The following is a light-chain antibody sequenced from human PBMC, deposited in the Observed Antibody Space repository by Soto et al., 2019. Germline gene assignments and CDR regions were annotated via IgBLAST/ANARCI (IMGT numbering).Light chain of an antibody. CDR3: QQYNSYSPYT. CDR2: KAS. CDR1: QSISSW. Sequence: DIQMTQSPSTLSASVGDRVTITCRASQSISSWLGWYQQKPGKAPKLLIYKASSLESGVPSRFSGSESGTEFTLTISSLQPDDFATYYCQQYNSYSPYTFGQGTKLEIK. J-gene: IGKJ2*01. V-gene: IGKV1-5*03.